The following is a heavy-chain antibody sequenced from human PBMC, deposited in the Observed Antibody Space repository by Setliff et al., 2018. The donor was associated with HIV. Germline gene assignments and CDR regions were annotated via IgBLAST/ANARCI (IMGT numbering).Heavy chain of an antibody. D-gene: IGHD2-8*01. CDR2: IWYDGTNK. Sequence: GGSLRLSCAASGFTFSSYGMHWVRQAPGKGLEWVAVIWYDGTNKYYGDSVKGRFTISRDNAKNSLYLQMNSLRAEDTAVYYCASHPSVYGPPFDYWGQGTLVTVSS. CDR3: ASHPSVYGPPFDY. J-gene: IGHJ4*02. V-gene: IGHV3-33*03. CDR1: GFTFSSYG.